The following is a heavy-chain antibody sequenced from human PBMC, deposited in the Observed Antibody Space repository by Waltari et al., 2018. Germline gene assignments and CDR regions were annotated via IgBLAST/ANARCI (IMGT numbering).Heavy chain of an antibody. J-gene: IGHJ6*02. D-gene: IGHD2-21*01. CDR1: GGTFSSYA. V-gene: IGHV1-69*01. CDR2: IIPIFGTA. Sequence: QVQLVQSGAEVKKPGSSVKVSCKASGGTFSSYAISWVRQAPGQGLEWMGGIIPIFGTANYAQKFQGRVTITADESTSTAYMELSSLRSEDTAVYYCARDSYCGGDCNHYYYYGMDVWGQGTTVTVSS. CDR3: ARDSYCGGDCNHYYYYGMDV.